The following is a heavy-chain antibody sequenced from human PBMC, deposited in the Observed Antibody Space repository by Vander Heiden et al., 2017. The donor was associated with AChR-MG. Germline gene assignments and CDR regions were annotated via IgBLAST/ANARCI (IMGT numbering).Heavy chain of an antibody. J-gene: IGHJ4*02. CDR1: GFTLSGYW. V-gene: IGHV3-7*01. CDR2: TNPDGSEK. D-gene: IGHD3-10*01. Sequence: EVQVVESGGGLVQPGGSLRLSCAASGFTLSGYWMNWVRQAPGKGLEWVANTNPDGSEKHYVDSVKGRFTISRDNAKNLVYLQMNSLRAEDTAVYYCLASGTSSNCGQGTLVTVSP. CDR3: LASGTSSN.